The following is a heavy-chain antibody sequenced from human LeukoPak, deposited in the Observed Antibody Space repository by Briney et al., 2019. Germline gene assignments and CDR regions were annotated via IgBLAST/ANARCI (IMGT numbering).Heavy chain of an antibody. Sequence: GSSVKVSCKASGGTFSSYAISWVRQAPGQGLEWMGGIIPIFGTANYAQKFQGRVTIAADKSTSTAYMELSSLRSEDTAVYYCARVGKPSHDSSHFDYWGQGTLVTVSS. V-gene: IGHV1-69*06. CDR2: IIPIFGTA. D-gene: IGHD3-22*01. CDR3: ARVGKPSHDSSHFDY. J-gene: IGHJ4*02. CDR1: GGTFSSYA.